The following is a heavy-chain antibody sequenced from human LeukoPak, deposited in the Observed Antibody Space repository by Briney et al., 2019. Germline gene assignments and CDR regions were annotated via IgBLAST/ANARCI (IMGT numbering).Heavy chain of an antibody. CDR2: VYYSGST. D-gene: IGHD6-13*01. Sequence: SETLSLTCTVSGGSISSYYWSWIRQHPGKGLEWIGYVYYSGSTYYNPSLKSRVTISVDTSKNQFSLKLSSVTAADTAVYYCARRYSSTAFDYWGQGTLVTVSS. CDR3: ARRYSSTAFDY. CDR1: GGSISSYY. J-gene: IGHJ4*02. V-gene: IGHV4-59*06.